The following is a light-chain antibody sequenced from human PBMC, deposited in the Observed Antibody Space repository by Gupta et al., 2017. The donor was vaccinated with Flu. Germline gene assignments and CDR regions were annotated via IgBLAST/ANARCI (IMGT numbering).Light chain of an antibody. CDR2: DVT. CDR3: CSYAGSYTYV. J-gene: IGLJ1*01. V-gene: IGLV2-11*01. Sequence: QSALTQPRSVSGSPGQSVTISCTGTSNDVGGYNYVSWYQQHPGKAPKLMIYDVTKRPSGVPDRFSGSKSGNTASLTICGLQAEDEADYYCCSYAGSYTYVFGTGTEVTVL. CDR1: SNDVGGYNY.